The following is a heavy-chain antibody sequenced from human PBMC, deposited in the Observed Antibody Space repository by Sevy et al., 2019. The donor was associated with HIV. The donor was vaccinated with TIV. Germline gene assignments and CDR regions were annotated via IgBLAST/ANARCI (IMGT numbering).Heavy chain of an antibody. Sequence: SETLSLTYAVHDGSFSGYYWSWIRQLPGKGLEWIGEINESGTTNYNPSLKSRVTISVDTSKKEFSLKLNSVTAADTAVYFCARSPPVVVVPGAPSWFDPWGQGTLVTVSS. CDR3: ARSPPVVVVPGAPSWFDP. V-gene: IGHV4-34*01. CDR2: INESGTT. J-gene: IGHJ5*02. CDR1: DGSFSGYY. D-gene: IGHD2-2*01.